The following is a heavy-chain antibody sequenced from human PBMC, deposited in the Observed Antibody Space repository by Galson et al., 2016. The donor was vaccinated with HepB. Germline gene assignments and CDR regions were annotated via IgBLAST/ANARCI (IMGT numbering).Heavy chain of an antibody. CDR1: GDSVSSNSAV. CDR2: TFYKSKWYN. V-gene: IGHV6-1*01. D-gene: IGHD6-19*01. J-gene: IGHJ4*02. CDR3: TRGFEYSSGWYYFDH. Sequence: AISGDSVSSNSAVWNWIRQSPLRGLEWLGRTFYKSKWYNDYAVSVESRITVNADTSKNQFSLHLNSVTPDDTAVYYCTRGFEYSSGWYYFDHWGQGTLVTVSS.